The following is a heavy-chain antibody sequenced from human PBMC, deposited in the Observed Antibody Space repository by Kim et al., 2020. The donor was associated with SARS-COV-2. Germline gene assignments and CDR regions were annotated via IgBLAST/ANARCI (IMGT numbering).Heavy chain of an antibody. D-gene: IGHD3-10*01. CDR2: INSDGSST. Sequence: GGSLRLSCAASGFTFSSYWMHWVRQAPGKGLVWVSRINSDGSSTSYADSVKGRFTISRDNAKNTLYLQMNSLRAEDTAVYYCARVGGEGYYYYGSGQFDPWGQGTLVTVSS. V-gene: IGHV3-74*01. CDR1: GFTFSSYW. J-gene: IGHJ5*02. CDR3: ARVGGEGYYYYGSGQFDP.